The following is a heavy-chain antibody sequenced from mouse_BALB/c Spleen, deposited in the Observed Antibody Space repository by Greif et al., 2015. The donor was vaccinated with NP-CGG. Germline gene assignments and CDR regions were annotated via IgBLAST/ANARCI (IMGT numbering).Heavy chain of an antibody. Sequence: EVQLQQSGPELVKPGASVKMSCKASGYTFTSYVMHWVKQKPGQGLELIGYINPYNDGTKYNEKFKGKATLTSDKSSSQVNMELSSQTAVYSAVYDSAREEDYAMDYWGQGTSVTVSS. V-gene: IGHV1-14*01. J-gene: IGHJ4*01. CDR3: AREEDYAMDY. CDR2: INPYNDGT. CDR1: GYTFTSYV.